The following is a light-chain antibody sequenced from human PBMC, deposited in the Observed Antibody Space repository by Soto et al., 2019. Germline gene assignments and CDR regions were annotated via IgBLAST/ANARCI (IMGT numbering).Light chain of an antibody. Sequence: EVVMTQSPATLSMSPGESATLSCRASQSVSSNLAWYQQKPGQAPRLLFYGASTRATGIPARFSGSGSGTDFTLTISSLQSEDFAVYYCQQYHNSPWTFGRGTTVEIK. CDR3: QQYHNSPWT. CDR1: QSVSSN. V-gene: IGKV3D-15*02. J-gene: IGKJ1*01. CDR2: GAS.